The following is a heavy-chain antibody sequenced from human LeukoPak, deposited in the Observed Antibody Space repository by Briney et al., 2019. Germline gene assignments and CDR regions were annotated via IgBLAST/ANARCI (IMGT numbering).Heavy chain of an antibody. CDR2: ISGSSSYI. V-gene: IGHV3-21*01. CDR1: GFTFNTYS. Sequence: PGGSLRLSCAASGFTFNTYSMNWVRQAPGKGLEWVSSISGSSSYIYYADSVKGRFTISRDSAKNSLYLQMNSLRAEDTAVYYCVRVFGMVRETADYWGQGTLVTVSS. D-gene: IGHD3-10*01. CDR3: VRVFGMVRETADY. J-gene: IGHJ4*02.